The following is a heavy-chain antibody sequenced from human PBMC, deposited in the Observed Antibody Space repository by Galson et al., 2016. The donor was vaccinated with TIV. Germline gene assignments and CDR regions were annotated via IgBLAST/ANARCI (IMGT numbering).Heavy chain of an antibody. CDR1: GFTFDDYP. Sequence: SLRLSCAASGFTFDDYPMHWVRQAPGKGLEWVSVINWKGNSVNYADSVKGRFTISGDNGRHSLYLQMNNLRGEDTDLYYCATDLKPDASMDYYFYSGMDVWGQGPTVIVSS. V-gene: IGHV3-9*01. CDR3: ATDLKPDASMDYYFYSGMDV. D-gene: IGHD2/OR15-2a*01. CDR2: INWKGNSV. J-gene: IGHJ6*02.